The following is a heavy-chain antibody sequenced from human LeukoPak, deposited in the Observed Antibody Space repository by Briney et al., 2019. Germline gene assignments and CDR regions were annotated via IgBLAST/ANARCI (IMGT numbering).Heavy chain of an antibody. V-gene: IGHV1-69*01. CDR1: GGTFSSYA. CDR2: SIPIFGTA. D-gene: IGHD3-10*01. J-gene: IGHJ4*02. CDR3: ARDRLSGSYYNEPFDY. Sequence: SVKVSCKASGGTFSSYAISWLRQAPGQGLEWMGGSIPIFGTANYAQKFQGRVTITADESTSTAYMELSSLRSEDTAVYYCARDRLSGSYYNEPFDYWGQGTLVTVSS.